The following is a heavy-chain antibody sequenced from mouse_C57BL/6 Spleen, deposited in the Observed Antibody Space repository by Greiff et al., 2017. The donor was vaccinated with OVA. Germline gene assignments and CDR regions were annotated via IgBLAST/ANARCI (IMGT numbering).Heavy chain of an antibody. CDR2: INPYNGGT. Sequence: VQLKESGPVLVKPGASVKMSCKASGYTFTDYYMNWVKQSHGKSLEWIGVINPYNGGTSYNQKFKGKATLTVDKSSSTAYMELNSLTSEDSAVYYCARWDDYDVEDYWGQGTTLTVSS. J-gene: IGHJ2*01. D-gene: IGHD2-4*01. V-gene: IGHV1-19*01. CDR3: ARWDDYDVEDY. CDR1: GYTFTDYY.